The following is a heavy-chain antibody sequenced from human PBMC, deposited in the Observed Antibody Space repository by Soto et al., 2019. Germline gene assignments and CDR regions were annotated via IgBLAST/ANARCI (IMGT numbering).Heavy chain of an antibody. Sequence: QLHLVESGGALVKPGGSLRLSCAASGFSFSDLFMSWIRQAPGKGPEWVAYINGGSTYTQYADSVRGRFTISRDNAKNSLFLQMDSLRAEDTAVYYCARGTHYLENRVLEEGGRGTLVTVSS. V-gene: IGHV3-11*06. CDR3: ARGTHYLENRVLEE. J-gene: IGHJ4*02. CDR2: INGGSTYT. CDR1: GFSFSDLF. D-gene: IGHD1-7*01.